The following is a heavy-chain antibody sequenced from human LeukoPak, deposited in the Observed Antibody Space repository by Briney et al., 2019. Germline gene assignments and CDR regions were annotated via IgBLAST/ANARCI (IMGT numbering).Heavy chain of an antibody. Sequence: GGSLRLSCAASGFTFSSHAMTWVRQAPGKGLEWASGIGGRGISTSYADSVKGRFTISRDNSRNTLYLQVNSLRAEDTAVYYCAKANTGTKLGYEYWGQGTLVTVSS. V-gene: IGHV3-23*01. J-gene: IGHJ4*02. CDR1: GFTFSSHA. CDR2: IGGRGIST. CDR3: AKANTGTKLGYEY. D-gene: IGHD1/OR15-1a*01.